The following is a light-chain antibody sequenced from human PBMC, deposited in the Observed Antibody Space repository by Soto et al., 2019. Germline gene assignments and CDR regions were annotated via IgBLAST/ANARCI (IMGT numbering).Light chain of an antibody. CDR1: QSVSSSY. CDR2: GAS. Sequence: EIVLTQSPGTLSLSPGERATLSCRASQSVSSSYLAWYQQKPGQAPRLLIYGASSRASGIPDRFSGSGSGTDFTITISRLEPEDFEVYYCQQCGRSPPTFGPGTKVDIK. J-gene: IGKJ3*01. V-gene: IGKV3-20*01. CDR3: QQCGRSPPT.